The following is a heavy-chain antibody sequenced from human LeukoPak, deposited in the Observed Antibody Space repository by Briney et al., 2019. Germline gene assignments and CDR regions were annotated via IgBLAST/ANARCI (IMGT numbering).Heavy chain of an antibody. CDR1: GFTFSSYG. V-gene: IGHV3-33*01. D-gene: IGHD3-22*01. Sequence: GGSLRLSCAASGFTFSSYGMHWVRQAPGKGLEWVAVIWYDGSNKYYADSVKGRSTISRDNSKNTLYLQMNSLRAEDAAVYYCARGDSSGYYSDYWGQGTLVTVSS. CDR3: ARGDSSGYYSDY. CDR2: IWYDGSNK. J-gene: IGHJ4*02.